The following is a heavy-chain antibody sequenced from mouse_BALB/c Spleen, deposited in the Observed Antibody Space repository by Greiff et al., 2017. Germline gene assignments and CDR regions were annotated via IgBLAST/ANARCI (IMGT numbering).Heavy chain of an antibody. CDR2: ISSGGST. V-gene: IGHV5-6-5*01. D-gene: IGHD1-1*01. CDR3: ASSTVDYFDY. CDR1: GFTFSSYA. J-gene: IGHJ2*01. Sequence: EVKLVESGGGLVKPGGSLKLSCAASGFTFSSYAMSWVRQTPEKRLEWVASISSGGSTYYPDSVKGRFTISRDNARNILYLQMSSLRSEDTAMYYCASSTVDYFDYWGQGTTLTVSS.